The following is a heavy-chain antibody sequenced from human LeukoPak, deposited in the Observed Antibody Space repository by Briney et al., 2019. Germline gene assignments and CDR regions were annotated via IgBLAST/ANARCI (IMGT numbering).Heavy chain of an antibody. CDR2: ISGSGGST. J-gene: IGHJ3*02. Sequence: GGSLRLSCAASGFTLSSYAMSWVRQAPGKGLEWVSAISGSGGSTYYADSVKGRFTISRDNSKNTLYLQMNSLRAEDTAVYYCAKVFKRITMVRGAFDIWGQGTMVTVSS. V-gene: IGHV3-23*01. CDR3: AKVFKRITMVRGAFDI. D-gene: IGHD3-10*01. CDR1: GFTLSSYA.